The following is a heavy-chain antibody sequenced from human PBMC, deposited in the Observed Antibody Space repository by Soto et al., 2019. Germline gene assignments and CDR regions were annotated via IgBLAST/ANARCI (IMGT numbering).Heavy chain of an antibody. V-gene: IGHV1-69*01. CDR1: GGTFSSYA. D-gene: IGHD2-2*01. J-gene: IGHJ6*02. Sequence: QVQLVQSGAEVKKPGSSVKVSCKASGGTFSSYAISWVRQAPGQGLEWMGGIIPIFGTANYAQKFQGRVTITADESRGTGYMELSSLRSEDTAVYYCASILGYCSSTSCGPDYYYYGMDVWGQGTTVTVSS. CDR3: ASILGYCSSTSCGPDYYYYGMDV. CDR2: IIPIFGTA.